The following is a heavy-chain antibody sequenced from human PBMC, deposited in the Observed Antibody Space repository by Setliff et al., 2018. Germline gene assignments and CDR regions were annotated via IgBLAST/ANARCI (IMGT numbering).Heavy chain of an antibody. V-gene: IGHV1-69*05. Sequence: SVKVSCKASGGTFRSYGISWVRQAPGQGLVWMGGINPIFGTAHYAQKFQGRLTITTVGSTSTAYMELSSLRSEDTAVYYCARADYIRYFYMDAWGKGTTVTVSS. D-gene: IGHD4-4*01. J-gene: IGHJ6*03. CDR3: ARADYIRYFYMDA. CDR1: GGTFRSYG. CDR2: INPIFGTA.